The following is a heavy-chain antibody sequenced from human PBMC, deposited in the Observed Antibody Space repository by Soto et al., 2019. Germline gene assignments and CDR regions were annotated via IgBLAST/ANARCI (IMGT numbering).Heavy chain of an antibody. V-gene: IGHV1-18*01. J-gene: IGHJ3*02. CDR1: GYTFTSYG. Sequence: ASVKVSCKASGYTFTSYGISWVRQAPGQVLEWMGWISAYNGNTNYAQKLQGRVTMTTDTSTSTAYMELRSLRSDDTAVYYCARAARYYDFWSGYYSHEHAFDIWGQGTMVTVSS. CDR3: ARAARYYDFWSGYYSHEHAFDI. CDR2: ISAYNGNT. D-gene: IGHD3-3*01.